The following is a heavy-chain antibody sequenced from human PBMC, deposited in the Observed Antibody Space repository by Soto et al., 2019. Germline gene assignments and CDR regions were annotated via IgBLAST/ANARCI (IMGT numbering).Heavy chain of an antibody. CDR2: IYYSGST. D-gene: IGHD3-22*01. J-gene: IGHJ5*02. V-gene: IGHV4-61*08. CDR1: GGSISSGGYY. Sequence: SETLSLTCTVSGGSISSGGYYWSWIRQHPGKGLEWIGYIYYSGSTNYNPSLKSRVTISVDTSKNQFSLKLSSVTAADTAVYYCARGFTMIVVVPFDPWGQGTLVTVSS. CDR3: ARGFTMIVVVPFDP.